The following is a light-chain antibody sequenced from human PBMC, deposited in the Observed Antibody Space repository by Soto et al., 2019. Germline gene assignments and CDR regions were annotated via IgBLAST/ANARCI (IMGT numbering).Light chain of an antibody. J-gene: IGLJ1*01. CDR1: ASTIGRNY. Sequence: QSVLTQSPSASGTPGQRVTISCSGSASTIGRNYVYWYQQLPGTAPTLLIFRNSQRPSGVPDRFSGSKSGTSASLAISGLRSEDEADYYCAAWDDNLSGFYVFGDGTKLTVL. V-gene: IGLV1-47*01. CDR3: AAWDDNLSGFYV. CDR2: RNS.